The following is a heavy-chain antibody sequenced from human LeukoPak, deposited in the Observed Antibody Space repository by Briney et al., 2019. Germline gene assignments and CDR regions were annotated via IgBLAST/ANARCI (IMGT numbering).Heavy chain of an antibody. J-gene: IGHJ3*01. CDR3: ARDLLWKGLSPIGKFWS. V-gene: IGHV3-21*01. D-gene: IGHD3-3*01. Sequence: GALRLSCSASGFTFRAFSMNWVRQTPGEGLQWVASINSASTHIFYAESVKGRFTISRDNANNSVFLQMSGLTDEDTGLYYCARDLLWKGLSPIGKFWSWGLGTMVTVSS. CDR1: GFTFRAFS. CDR2: INSASTHI.